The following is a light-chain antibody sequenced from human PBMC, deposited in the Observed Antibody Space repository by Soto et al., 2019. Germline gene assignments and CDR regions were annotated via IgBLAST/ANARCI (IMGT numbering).Light chain of an antibody. V-gene: IGLV1-40*01. CDR1: RSNIGAGYH. J-gene: IGLJ3*02. CDR3: QSYDSSLSGSV. Sequence: QSVLTQPPSVSGAPGQRVTISCTGSRSNIGAGYHVHWYQQLPGTAPKLLIYGNSNRPSGVPDRFSGPKSGTSASLAITGLQAEDEADYYCQSYDSSLSGSVFGGGTQLTVL. CDR2: GNS.